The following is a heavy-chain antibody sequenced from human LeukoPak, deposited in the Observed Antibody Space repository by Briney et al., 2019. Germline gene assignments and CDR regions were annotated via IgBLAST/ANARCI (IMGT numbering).Heavy chain of an antibody. D-gene: IGHD1-26*01. V-gene: IGHV3-23*01. CDR2: ITDSGDYT. CDR1: GFTFSSYA. Sequence: GSLRLSCVASGFTFSSYAMSWVRQAPGKGVEWVSAITDSGDYTNYADSVKGRFTISRDNSQNTLYLQMNSLRAEDTALYYCARRSGSSYGHFDYWGQGTLVTVSS. CDR3: ARRSGSSYGHFDY. J-gene: IGHJ4*02.